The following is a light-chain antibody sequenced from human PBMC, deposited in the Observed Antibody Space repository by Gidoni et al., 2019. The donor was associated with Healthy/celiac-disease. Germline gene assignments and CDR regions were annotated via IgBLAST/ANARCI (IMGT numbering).Light chain of an antibody. CDR2: EDN. Sequence: FMLTQPHSVSASPGHTVTISCTRSRGSIASNYVQWYQQRPGSSPTTVIYEDNQRPSGVPDRFSGSIDSSSNSASLTISGLKTEDEADYYCQSYDSSNQGVFGGGTKLTVL. V-gene: IGLV6-57*01. CDR1: RGSIASNY. J-gene: IGLJ3*02. CDR3: QSYDSSNQGV.